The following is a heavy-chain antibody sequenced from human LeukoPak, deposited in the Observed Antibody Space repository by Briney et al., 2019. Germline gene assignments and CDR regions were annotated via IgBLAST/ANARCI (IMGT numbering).Heavy chain of an antibody. Sequence: GESLKISCEASGYSFTTHWIGWVRQMPGKGLEWMGIIYPGNSDTRYSPSFQGQVTISADKSISTAYLQWSSLKASDTAIYYCARISSGSFDYWGQGTLVTVSS. CDR1: GYSFTTHW. D-gene: IGHD1-26*01. J-gene: IGHJ4*02. V-gene: IGHV5-51*01. CDR2: IYPGNSDT. CDR3: ARISSGSFDY.